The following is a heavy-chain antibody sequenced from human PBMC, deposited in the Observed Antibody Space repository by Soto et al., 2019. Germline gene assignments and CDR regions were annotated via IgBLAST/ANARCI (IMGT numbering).Heavy chain of an antibody. D-gene: IGHD3-10*01. CDR1: GFSLSSSGVG. Sequence: QITLKESGRALVRPTQTLTLTCTFSGFSLSSSGVGVGWIRQPPGKALEWLALIYWDDDKRYSPSLKSRLTITKDTSKNQVVLTLTKLDTVDTATYYCARGGWTTYYSPFFDYWGQGTLVTVSS. J-gene: IGHJ4*02. CDR3: ARGGWTTYYSPFFDY. V-gene: IGHV2-5*02. CDR2: IYWDDDK.